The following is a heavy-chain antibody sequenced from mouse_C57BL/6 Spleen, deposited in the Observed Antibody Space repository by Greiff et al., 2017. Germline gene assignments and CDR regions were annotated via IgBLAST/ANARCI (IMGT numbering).Heavy chain of an antibody. Sequence: VQLQQSGPELVKPGASVKISCKASGYTFTDYYMNWVKQSHGKSLEWIGDINPNNGGTSYNQKFKGKATLTVDKSSSTAYMARRSLTSEAAAVYYCARDGGFDYWGQGTTLTVSS. CDR3: ARDGGFDY. CDR2: INPNNGGT. CDR1: GYTFTDYY. V-gene: IGHV1-26*01. J-gene: IGHJ2*01.